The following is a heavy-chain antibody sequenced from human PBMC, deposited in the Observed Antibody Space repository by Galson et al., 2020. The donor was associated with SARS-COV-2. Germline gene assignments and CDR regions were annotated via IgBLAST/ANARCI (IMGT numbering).Heavy chain of an antibody. Sequence: SETLSLTCLVSYSSINSYYWSWIRQSPGKGLEWIGSLYYNGHINITPSLKRRITISVDMSKSQISLTMTSVTAADTTVYYCARMGERLRKKGDFDVRGQGTLVIVSS. V-gene: IGHV4-59*13. J-gene: IGHJ3*01. CDR2: LYYNGHI. CDR3: ARMGERLRKKGDFDV. CDR1: YSSINSYY. D-gene: IGHD1-26*01.